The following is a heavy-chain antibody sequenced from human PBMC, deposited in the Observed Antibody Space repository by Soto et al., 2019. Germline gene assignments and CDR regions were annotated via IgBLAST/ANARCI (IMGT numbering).Heavy chain of an antibody. CDR1: GGTFSSYT. D-gene: IGHD3-9*01. CDR3: ARDLDPEDAFDI. Sequence: SVKVSCQASGGTFSSYTISWVRQAPGQGLEWMGRIIPILGIANYAQKFQGRVTITADKSTSTAYMELSSLRSEDTAVYYCARDLDPEDAFDIWGQGTMVTVSS. J-gene: IGHJ3*02. V-gene: IGHV1-69*04. CDR2: IIPILGIA.